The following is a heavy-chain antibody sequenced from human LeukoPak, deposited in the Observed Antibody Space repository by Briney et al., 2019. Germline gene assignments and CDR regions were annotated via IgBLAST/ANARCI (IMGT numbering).Heavy chain of an antibody. CDR2: IREDGSEK. D-gene: IGHD1-26*01. V-gene: IGHV3-7*01. Sequence: GGSLRLSCTASGFTFSGAWMTWVRQAPGKGLEWVANIREDGSEKNYVDSVKGRFTISRDNAKNSLFLQLNSLRAEDTAVYYCARDPYSGTYSDYYYYYMDVWGKGTTVTVSS. CDR3: ARDPYSGTYSDYYYYYMDV. CDR1: GFTFSGAW. J-gene: IGHJ6*03.